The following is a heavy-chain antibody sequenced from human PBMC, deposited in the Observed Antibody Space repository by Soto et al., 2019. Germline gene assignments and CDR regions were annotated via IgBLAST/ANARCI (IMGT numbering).Heavy chain of an antibody. Sequence: QVQVVESGGGVVQPGRSLRLSCAASGFTFSRYAIHWVRQAPGKGLEWVAVISRDGTNKYYVDSVKGRFTISRDNSRNTLYLQMNSLRHEDAAVYYCARSRSFAVADSFDFWGQGTLDTVSS. V-gene: IGHV3-30*04. CDR2: ISRDGTNK. D-gene: IGHD3-10*01. J-gene: IGHJ4*02. CDR1: GFTFSRYA. CDR3: ARSRSFAVADSFDF.